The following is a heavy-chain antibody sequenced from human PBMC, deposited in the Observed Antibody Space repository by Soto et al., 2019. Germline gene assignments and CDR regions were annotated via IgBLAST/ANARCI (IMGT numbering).Heavy chain of an antibody. V-gene: IGHV5-10-1*01. J-gene: IGHJ5*02. CDR2: IDPTDSYT. CDR1: GYSFAKYW. D-gene: IGHD3-10*01. CDR3: ARHPGLVRGRGWLDP. Sequence: EVQLVQSGAELKKAGESLRISCKGSGYSFAKYWITWVRQMPGKGLEWMGRIDPTDSYTNYSPSFQGHVTISVDKSISTAYLQWSSLKAPDTAIYYCARHPGLVRGRGWLDPWGQGTLVTVSS.